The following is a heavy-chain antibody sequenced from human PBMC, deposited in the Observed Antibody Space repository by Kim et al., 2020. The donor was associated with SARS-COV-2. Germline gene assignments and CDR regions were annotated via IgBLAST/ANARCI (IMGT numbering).Heavy chain of an antibody. CDR2: ISAYNGNT. CDR3: ARDLFITMVGHDDSFDY. V-gene: IGHV1-18*01. J-gene: IGHJ4*02. CDR1: GYTFTSYG. Sequence: ASVKVSCKASGYTFTSYGISWVRQAPGQGLEWMGWISAYNGNTNYAQKLQGRVTMTPDTSTSTAYMELRSLRSDDTAVYYCARDLFITMVGHDDSFDYWGQGTLVTVSS. D-gene: IGHD3-10*02.